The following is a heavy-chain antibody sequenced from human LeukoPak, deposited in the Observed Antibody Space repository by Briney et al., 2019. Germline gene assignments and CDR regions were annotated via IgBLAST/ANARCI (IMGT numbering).Heavy chain of an antibody. CDR3: AKASCSSTSCYRFDY. CDR2: ISGSGGST. J-gene: IGHJ4*02. V-gene: IGHV3-23*01. D-gene: IGHD2-2*01. Sequence: GGSLRLSCAASGFTFNSYWMHWVRQAPGKGLEWVSAISGSGGSTYYADSVKGRFTISRDNSKNTLYLQMNSLRAEDTAVYYCAKASCSSTSCYRFDYWGQGTLVTVSS. CDR1: GFTFNSYW.